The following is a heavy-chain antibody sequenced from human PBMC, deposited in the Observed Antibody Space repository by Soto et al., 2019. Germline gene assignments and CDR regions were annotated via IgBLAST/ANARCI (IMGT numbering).Heavy chain of an antibody. D-gene: IGHD4-17*01. CDR3: ARTLPGDIIDY. V-gene: IGHV2-5*02. CDR1: GFSLSTSGVG. J-gene: IGHJ4*02. CDR2: IYWDDDK. Sequence: SGPTLVNPTQTLTLTCTFSGFSLSTSGVGVGWIRQPPGKALEWLALIYWDDDKRYSPSLKSRLTITKDTSKNQVVLTMTNMDPVDTATYDCARTLPGDIIDYWGQGTLVTVAS.